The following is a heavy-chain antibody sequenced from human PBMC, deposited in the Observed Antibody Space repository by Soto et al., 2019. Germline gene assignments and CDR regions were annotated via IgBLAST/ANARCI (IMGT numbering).Heavy chain of an antibody. J-gene: IGHJ4*02. CDR2: ISRSDIP. Sequence: EVQLVESGGGLVQPGESLRLSCVGSEFPFSSYSFNWVRQAPGKGLEWVSYISRSDIPKYADSVKCRFTISRDNAKNSLYLQVHSLRAEDTAVYYCARVATSGYYNSDYWGQGSLVTVSS. D-gene: IGHD3-22*01. CDR1: EFPFSSYS. V-gene: IGHV3-48*04. CDR3: ARVATSGYYNSDY.